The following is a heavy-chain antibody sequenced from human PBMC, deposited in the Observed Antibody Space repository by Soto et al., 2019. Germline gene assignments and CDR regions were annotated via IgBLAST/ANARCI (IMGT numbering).Heavy chain of an antibody. V-gene: IGHV4-59*01. D-gene: IGHD4-4*01. Sequence: PSETLSLTCTVSGGSISSYYWSWIRQPPGKGLEWIGYIYYSGSTNYNPSLKSRVTISVDTSKNQSSLKLSSVTAADTAVYYCERSPYYSNFDYWGQGTPVTFSS. J-gene: IGHJ4*02. CDR1: GGSISSYY. CDR3: ERSPYYSNFDY. CDR2: IYYSGST.